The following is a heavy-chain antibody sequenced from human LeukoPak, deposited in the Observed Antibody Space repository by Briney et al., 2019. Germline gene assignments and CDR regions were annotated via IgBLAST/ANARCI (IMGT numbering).Heavy chain of an antibody. CDR1: GFTFSSYW. D-gene: IGHD3-16*02. Sequence: PGGSLRLSCAASGFTFSSYWMHWVRQAPGKGLVWVSRINSDGSSTSYADSVKGRFTISRDNSKNTLYLQMNSLRAEDTAVYYCARNVRLGSGELSFAPFKNWFDPWGQGTLVTVSS. V-gene: IGHV3-74*01. CDR2: INSDGSST. J-gene: IGHJ5*02. CDR3: ARNVRLGSGELSFAPFKNWFDP.